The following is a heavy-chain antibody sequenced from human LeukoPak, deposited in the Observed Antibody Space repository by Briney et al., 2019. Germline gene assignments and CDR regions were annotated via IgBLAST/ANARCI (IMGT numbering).Heavy chain of an antibody. D-gene: IGHD6-13*01. J-gene: IGHJ4*02. CDR2: MNPNSGNT. CDR1: GYTFTSYD. Sequence: GAPVRVSCKVSGYTFTSYDINWVRQATGQGLEWMGWMNPNSGNTGYAQKFQGRVTMTRNTSISTAYMELSSLRSEDTAVYHCARGVSSWYDGDYWGQGTLVTVSS. CDR3: ARGVSSWYDGDY. V-gene: IGHV1-8*01.